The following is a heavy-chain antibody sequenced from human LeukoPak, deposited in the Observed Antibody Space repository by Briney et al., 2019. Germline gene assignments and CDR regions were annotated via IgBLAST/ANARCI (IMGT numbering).Heavy chain of an antibody. CDR1: GFTFSSYS. D-gene: IGHD6-19*01. V-gene: IGHV3-21*01. Sequence: GGSLRLSCAASGFTFSSYSMNWVRPAPGKGLEWVSSISSSSSYIYYADSVKGRFTISRDNAKNSLYLQMNSLRAEDTAVYYCARDFGGLGYFDYWGQGTLVTVSS. CDR3: ARDFGGLGYFDY. CDR2: ISSSSSYI. J-gene: IGHJ4*02.